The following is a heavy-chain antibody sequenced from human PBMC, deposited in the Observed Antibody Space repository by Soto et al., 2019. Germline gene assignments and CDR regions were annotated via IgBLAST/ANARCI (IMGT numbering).Heavy chain of an antibody. D-gene: IGHD3-22*01. CDR2: ISGSGGTT. CDR1: GFTFSKYA. CDR3: AKYYYDRSGSPLAFDY. V-gene: IGHV3-23*01. J-gene: IGHJ4*02. Sequence: PGGSLRLSCAASGFTFSKYALSWVRQAPGKGLEWVSAISGSGGTTHYADSVKGRVTISRDNSKDTVFLQMNSLRAEDTAVYSCAKYYYDRSGSPLAFDYWRQRTLVTVSS.